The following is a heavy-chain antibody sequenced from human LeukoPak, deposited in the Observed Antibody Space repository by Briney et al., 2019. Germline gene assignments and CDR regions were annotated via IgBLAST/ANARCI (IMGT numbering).Heavy chain of an antibody. V-gene: IGHV4-59*01. CDR2: IYYSGST. CDR3: ARAWGYYCSSTSCYGAFDI. CDR1: GGSISSYY. D-gene: IGHD2-2*01. Sequence: SETLSLTCTVSGGSISSYYWSWIRQPPGKGLEWIGYIYYSGSTNYNPSLKSRVTISVDTSKNQFSLKLSSVTAADTAVYYCARAWGYYCSSTSCYGAFDIWGQGTMVTVSS. J-gene: IGHJ3*02.